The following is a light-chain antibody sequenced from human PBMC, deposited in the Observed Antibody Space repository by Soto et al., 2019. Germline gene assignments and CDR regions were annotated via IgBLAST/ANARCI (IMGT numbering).Light chain of an antibody. CDR3: QQYGSSPGA. CDR2: SAS. J-gene: IGKJ4*01. V-gene: IGKV3-20*01. CDR1: QSASGNF. Sequence: VLAEAAGTLSLSPAERATLSRRASQSASGNFLGWFQQKRGQGPRLLIYSASARNGGTPDRFSGSGSGTDFTLTISRLEPEDFAVYYCQQYGSSPGAFGGGTKVDIK.